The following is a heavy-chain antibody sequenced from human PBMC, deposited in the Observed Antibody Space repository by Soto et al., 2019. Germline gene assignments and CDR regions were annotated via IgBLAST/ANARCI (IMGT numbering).Heavy chain of an antibody. V-gene: IGHV3-43*01. CDR1: GFTFDDYT. CDR2: ISWDGGST. CDR3: AKESYYYDSSGYLDY. D-gene: IGHD3-22*01. J-gene: IGHJ4*02. Sequence: PGGSLRLSCAASGFTFDDYTMHWVRQAPGKGLEWVSLISWDGGSTYYADSVKGRFTISRDNSKNSLYLQMNSLRTEDTALYYCAKESYYYDSSGYLDYWGQGTLVTVSS.